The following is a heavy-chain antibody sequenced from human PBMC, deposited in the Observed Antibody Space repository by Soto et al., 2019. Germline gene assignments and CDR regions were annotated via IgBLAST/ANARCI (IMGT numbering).Heavy chain of an antibody. D-gene: IGHD6-13*01. CDR1: GYTFTDCY. V-gene: IGHV1-2*02. J-gene: IGHJ4*02. CDR3: ERDGLVSSARYYFDY. Sequence: QVQLVQSGAEVKKPGPSVKVSCKASGYTFTDCYVHWVRQAPGQGLEWMGWINPKSGGTNIAQRFKGRVNMTRDMSISTVYMEMNRLKSDDTAVYYCERDGLVSSARYYFDYWGQGTLVTVSS. CDR2: INPKSGGT.